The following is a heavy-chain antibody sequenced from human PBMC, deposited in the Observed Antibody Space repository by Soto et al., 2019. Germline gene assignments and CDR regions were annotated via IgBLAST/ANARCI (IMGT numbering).Heavy chain of an antibody. CDR3: ARARFTVPSLAYYCMDV. D-gene: IGHD4-17*01. CDR1: GGSVRSYY. Sequence: SGSLDLSCAASGGSVRSYYWSWIRQHPGKGLEWIGYIYYSGSTNYNPSLKSRVTISVDTSKNQFSLKLSSVTAADTAVYYCARARFTVPSLAYYCMDVWGKGTTVTVSS. V-gene: IGHV4-59*02. J-gene: IGHJ6*03. CDR2: IYYSGST.